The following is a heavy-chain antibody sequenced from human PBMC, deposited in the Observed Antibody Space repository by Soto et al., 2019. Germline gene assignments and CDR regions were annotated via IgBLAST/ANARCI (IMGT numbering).Heavy chain of an antibody. D-gene: IGHD2-21*02. V-gene: IGHV3-30-3*01. Sequence: QVQLVESGGGVVQPGRSLRLSCAASGFTFSSSAMHWVRQAPGKGLEWVAVISYDGSNKYYADSVKGRFTISRDNSKNTLYLQMNSLRAEDTAVYYCARGDLYSDYYYGMDVWGQGTTVTVSS. CDR3: ARGDLYSDYYYGMDV. J-gene: IGHJ6*02. CDR2: ISYDGSNK. CDR1: GFTFSSSA.